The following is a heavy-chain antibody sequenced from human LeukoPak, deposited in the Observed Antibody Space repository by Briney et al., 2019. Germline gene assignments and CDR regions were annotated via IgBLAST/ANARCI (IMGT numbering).Heavy chain of an antibody. D-gene: IGHD4-11*01. CDR3: ARERAAQYDY. CDR1: GFTFSSYS. CDR2: ISSSSSYI. V-gene: IGHV3-21*01. J-gene: IGHJ4*02. Sequence: PGGSLRLSCAASGFTFSSYSMNWVRQAPGKGLEWVSSISSSSSYIYYADSVKGRFTMSRDNAKNSLYLQMSSLRAKDTAVYYCARERAAQYDYWGQGILVTVSS.